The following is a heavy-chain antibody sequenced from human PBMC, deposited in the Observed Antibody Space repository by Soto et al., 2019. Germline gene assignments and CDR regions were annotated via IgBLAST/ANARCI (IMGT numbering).Heavy chain of an antibody. CDR2: VCYRGRS. V-gene: IGHV4-39*01. J-gene: IGHJ4*02. D-gene: IGHD2-8*01. CDR3: VSQRTSVLTQAYFDY. Sequence: SETLSLTCTVSGGSVSNSNYYWGWIRQSPGKGLEWIGSVCYRGRSYSKSSVKSRVTISVDTSKNQFSLNLNSVTASDTAVYFCVSQRTSVLTQAYFDYWGPGALVTVSS. CDR1: GGSVSNSNYY.